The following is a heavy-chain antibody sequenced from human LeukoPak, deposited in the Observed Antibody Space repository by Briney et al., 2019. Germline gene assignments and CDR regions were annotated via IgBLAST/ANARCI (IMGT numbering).Heavy chain of an antibody. CDR2: INTNTGNP. CDR1: GYTFTSYA. CDR3: ARSNVDYDFWSGEEYYFDY. Sequence: AASVKVSCKASGYTFTSYAMNWVRQAPGQGLEWMGWINTNTGNPTYAQGFTGRFVFSLDTSVSTAYLQISSLKAEDTAVYYCARSNVDYDFWSGEEYYFDYWGQGTLVTVSS. D-gene: IGHD3-3*01. J-gene: IGHJ4*02. V-gene: IGHV7-4-1*02.